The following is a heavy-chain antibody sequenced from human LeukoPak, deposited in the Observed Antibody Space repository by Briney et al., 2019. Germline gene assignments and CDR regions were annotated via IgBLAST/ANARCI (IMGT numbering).Heavy chain of an antibody. V-gene: IGHV1-2*02. CDR1: GYTFTGYY. CDR3: ARGGDIVVVVAAYFDY. D-gene: IGHD2-15*01. Sequence: ASVKVSCKASGYTFTGYYMHWVRQAPGQGLERMGWINPNSGGTNYAQKFQGRVTMTRDTSISTAYMELSRLRSDDTAVYYCARGGDIVVVVAAYFDYWGQGTLVTVSS. CDR2: INPNSGGT. J-gene: IGHJ4*02.